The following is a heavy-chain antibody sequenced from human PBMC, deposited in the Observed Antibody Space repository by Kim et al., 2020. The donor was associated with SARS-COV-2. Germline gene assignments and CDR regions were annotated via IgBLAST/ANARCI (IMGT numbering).Heavy chain of an antibody. CDR3: ARGGGYSYQRGWFDP. D-gene: IGHD5-18*01. V-gene: IGHV1-18*01. J-gene: IGHJ5*02. CDR2: VSGYNGKT. Sequence: ASVKVSCKASGYTLTSYGISWVRQAPGQGLEWMGWVSGYNGKTNYAQNVQGRVTMTTDTSTNTAYMELGGLRSDDTAVYYCARGGGYSYQRGWFDPWGQGTQVTVSS. CDR1: GYTLTSYG.